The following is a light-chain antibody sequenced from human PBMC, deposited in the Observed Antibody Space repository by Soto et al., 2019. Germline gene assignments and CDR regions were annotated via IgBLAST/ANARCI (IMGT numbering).Light chain of an antibody. V-gene: IGKV1-8*01. CDR1: QGISSY. CDR2: AAS. J-gene: IGKJ1*01. Sequence: AIRMTQSPSSFSASTGDRVTITCRASQGISSYLAWYQQKPGKAPKLLIYAASTLHSGVPSRFSGSGSGTDFTLTISCLQSEDFAPYYCQQYYSYPRTFGQGTKVEIK. CDR3: QQYYSYPRT.